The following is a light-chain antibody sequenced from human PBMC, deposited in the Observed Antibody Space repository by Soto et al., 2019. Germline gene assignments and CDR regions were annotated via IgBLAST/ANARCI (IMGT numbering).Light chain of an antibody. J-gene: IGLJ1*01. Sequence: QSVLTQPPSVSGTPAQRVTISCSGSSSNIGSNTVNWYQQLPGTAPRLLIYSNNQRPSGVPDRFSGSKSGTSASLAISGLQSEDEADYYYATWDDSLNGYVFGTGTKVTVL. CDR1: SSNIGSNT. CDR3: ATWDDSLNGYV. V-gene: IGLV1-44*01. CDR2: SNN.